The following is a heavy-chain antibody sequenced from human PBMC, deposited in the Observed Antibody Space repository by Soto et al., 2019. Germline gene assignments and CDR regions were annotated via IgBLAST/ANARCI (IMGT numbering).Heavy chain of an antibody. D-gene: IGHD3-3*02. V-gene: IGHV5-51*01. J-gene: IGHJ6*02. CDR3: AKKRTSTHYYDRDV. CDR1: GYSFTTYL. CDR2: IYPGDSGT. Sequence: PGESLKISCEGSGYSFTTYLIAWVRQMPGKGLEWMGIIYPGDSGTRYSPSFQGQVTISADKSISTAYLQWSSLKASDSAMYYCAKKRTSTHYYDRDVWGQGTTVTV.